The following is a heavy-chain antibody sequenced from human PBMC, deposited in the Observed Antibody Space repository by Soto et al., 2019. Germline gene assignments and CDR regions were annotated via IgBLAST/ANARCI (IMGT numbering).Heavy chain of an antibody. V-gene: IGHV1-3*01. CDR3: ASTQTPYGDYLFDY. J-gene: IGHJ4*02. CDR1: GYTFTSYA. D-gene: IGHD4-17*01. CDR2: INAINGKA. Sequence: ASVKVSCKASGYTFTSYAMDWGRQAPGQRLEWMGGINAINGKAKYAQKFQGRVTITTDESTSTAYMELSSLRSEDTAVYYCASTQTPYGDYLFDYWGQGTLVTVSS.